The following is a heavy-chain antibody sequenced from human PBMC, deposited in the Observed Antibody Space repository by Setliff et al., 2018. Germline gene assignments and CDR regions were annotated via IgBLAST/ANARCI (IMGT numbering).Heavy chain of an antibody. CDR1: GYTFTTYY. CDR3: AREFPGGTKGFDY. D-gene: IGHD1-1*01. Sequence: ASVKVSCKASGYTFTTYYIHWVRQAPGQGLEWVGRVNPSNGAIHYAQNFQGRVTMTRDTSTSIVYMELNSLRFEDTAVYYCAREFPGGTKGFDYWVQGTLVTVSS. CDR2: VNPSNGAI. V-gene: IGHV1-46*01. J-gene: IGHJ4*02.